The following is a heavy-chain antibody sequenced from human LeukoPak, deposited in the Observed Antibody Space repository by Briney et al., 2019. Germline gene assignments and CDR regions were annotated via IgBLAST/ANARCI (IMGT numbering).Heavy chain of an antibody. D-gene: IGHD6-13*01. V-gene: IGHV3-30-3*01. CDR2: ISYDGSNK. J-gene: IGHJ4*02. CDR3: AKDPLVFAAAAYFFDD. CDR1: GFTFSSYA. Sequence: GGSLRLSCAASGFTFSSYAMHWVRQAPGKGLEWVAVISYDGSNKYYADSVKGRFTISRDNSKNTVFLQLNSLRAEDAAVYYCAKDPLVFAAAAYFFDDWGQGTLVTVSS.